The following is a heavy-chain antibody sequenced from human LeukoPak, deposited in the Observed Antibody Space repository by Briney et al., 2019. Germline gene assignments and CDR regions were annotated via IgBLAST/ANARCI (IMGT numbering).Heavy chain of an antibody. Sequence: GGSLRLYCAASGFTFDDYAMHWVRQAPGKGLEWVSLISGDGGSTYYADSVKGRFTISRDNSKNSLYLQMNSLRTEDTALYYCAKVTYYYDSSGYSLDYWGQGTLVTVSS. CDR1: GFTFDDYA. V-gene: IGHV3-43*02. CDR2: ISGDGGST. J-gene: IGHJ4*02. D-gene: IGHD3-22*01. CDR3: AKVTYYYDSSGYSLDY.